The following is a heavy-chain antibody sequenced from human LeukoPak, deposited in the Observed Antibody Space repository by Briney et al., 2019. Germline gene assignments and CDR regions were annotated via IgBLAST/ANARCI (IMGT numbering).Heavy chain of an antibody. V-gene: IGHV1-18*01. CDR1: GYTFTSYG. CDR3: ARLDIVATILSNFDY. D-gene: IGHD5-12*01. Sequence: ASVKVSCKASGYTFTSYGISWVRQAPGQGLEWMGWISAYNGNTNYAQKLRGRVTMTTDTSTSTAYMELRSLRPDDTAVYYCARLDIVATILSNFDYWGQGTLVTVSS. CDR2: ISAYNGNT. J-gene: IGHJ4*02.